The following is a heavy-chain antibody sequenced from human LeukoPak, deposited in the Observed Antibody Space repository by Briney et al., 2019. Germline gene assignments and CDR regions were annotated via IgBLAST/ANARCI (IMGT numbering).Heavy chain of an antibody. J-gene: IGHJ4*02. CDR2: ISGSGGST. CDR1: GFTFSSYA. Sequence: GGSLRLSCAASGFTFSSYAMSWVRQAPGKGLEWASAISGSGGSTYYADSVKGRFTISRDNSKNTLYLQMNSLRAEDTAVYYCAKKGLWFGELLYSYYFDYWGQGTLVTVSS. V-gene: IGHV3-23*01. CDR3: AKKGLWFGELLYSYYFDY. D-gene: IGHD3-10*01.